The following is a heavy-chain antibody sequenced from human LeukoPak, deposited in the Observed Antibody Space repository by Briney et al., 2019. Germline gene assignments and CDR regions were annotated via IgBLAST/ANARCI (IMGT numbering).Heavy chain of an antibody. D-gene: IGHD4-17*01. CDR3: ASSTVPYYYYYMDV. V-gene: IGHV4-59*08. CDR2: IYYSGST. CDR1: GGSIISYY. Sequence: KTSETLSLTCTVSGGSIISYYWSWIRQPPGKGLEWIGYIYYSGSTNYNPSLKSRVTISVDTSKNQFSLKLSPVTAADTAVYYCASSTVPYYYYYMDVWGKGTTVTVSS. J-gene: IGHJ6*03.